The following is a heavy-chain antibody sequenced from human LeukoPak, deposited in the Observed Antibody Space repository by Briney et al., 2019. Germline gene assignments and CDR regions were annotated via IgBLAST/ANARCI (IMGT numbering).Heavy chain of an antibody. Sequence: GGSLRLSCAASGFSFRSYTMNWVRQPPGKGLEWVSNIGTSSTTIYYADSVKGRFTISRDNAKNSLYLQMNSLRADDTAVYYCARFAAGGSYYYYMDVWGKGTTVTVSS. CDR3: ARFAAGGSYYYYMDV. CDR1: GFSFRSYT. V-gene: IGHV3-48*01. CDR2: IGTSSTTI. D-gene: IGHD6-25*01. J-gene: IGHJ6*03.